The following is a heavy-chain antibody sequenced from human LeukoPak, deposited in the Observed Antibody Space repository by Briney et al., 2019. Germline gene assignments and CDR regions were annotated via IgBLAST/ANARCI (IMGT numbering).Heavy chain of an antibody. D-gene: IGHD6-13*01. V-gene: IGHV1-18*01. J-gene: IGHJ4*02. CDR3: ARGRDAERIAAAGDY. CDR2: ISAYNGNT. Sequence: GASVKVSCKASGYTFTSYGISWVRQAPGQGLEWMGWISAYNGNTNYAQKLQGRVTMTTDTSTSTAYMELRSLRSDDTAVYYCARGRDAERIAAAGDYWGQGTLVTVSS. CDR1: GYTFTSYG.